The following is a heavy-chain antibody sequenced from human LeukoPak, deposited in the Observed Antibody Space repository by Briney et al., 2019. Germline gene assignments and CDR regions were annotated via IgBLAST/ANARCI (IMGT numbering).Heavy chain of an antibody. CDR3: ARVRAGVYYYYGMDV. Sequence: SETLSLTCTVSGGSISSYYWSWIRQPPGKGLEWTGYIYYSGSTNYNPSLKSRVTISVDTSKNQFSLKLSSVTAADTAVYYCARVRAGVYYYYGMDVWGQGTTVTVSS. J-gene: IGHJ6*02. CDR1: GGSISSYY. CDR2: IYYSGST. V-gene: IGHV4-59*01.